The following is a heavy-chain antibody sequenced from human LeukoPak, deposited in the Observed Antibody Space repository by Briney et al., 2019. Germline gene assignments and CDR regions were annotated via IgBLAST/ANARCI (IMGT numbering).Heavy chain of an antibody. CDR2: INPNSGGT. V-gene: IGHV1-2*02. J-gene: IGHJ4*02. Sequence: ASVKVSCKASGYTFTGYYMHWVRQAPGQGLEWMGWINPNSGGTNYAQKFQGRVTMTRDTSISTAYMELSRLRSDDTAVYYCARVAIVVVTAIWEDFDYWGQGTLVTVSS. CDR1: GYTFTGYY. CDR3: ARVAIVVVTAIWEDFDY. D-gene: IGHD2-21*02.